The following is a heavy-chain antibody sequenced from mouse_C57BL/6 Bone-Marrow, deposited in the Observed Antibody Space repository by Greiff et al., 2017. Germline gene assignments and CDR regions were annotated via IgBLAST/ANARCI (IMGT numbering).Heavy chain of an antibody. CDR3: AREGYYFDY. V-gene: IGHV1-69*01. Sequence: QVQLQQPGAELLMPGASVKLSCKASGYTFTSYWMHWVKQRPGQGLEWIGEIAPSDSYTNYNQKFKGKSTLTVDKSSSTAYMQLSSLTSEDSAVYCCAREGYYFDYWGQGTTLTVSS. CDR1: GYTFTSYW. J-gene: IGHJ2*01. CDR2: IAPSDSYT.